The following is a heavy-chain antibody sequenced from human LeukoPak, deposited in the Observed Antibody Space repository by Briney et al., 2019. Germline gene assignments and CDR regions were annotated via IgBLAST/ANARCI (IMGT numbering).Heavy chain of an antibody. Sequence: GASVKVSRKASGYTFTSYDINWVRQATGQGLEWMGWMNPNSGNTGYAQKFQGRVTMTRNTSISTAYMELSSLRSEDTAVYYCARVGQVVSAWDYGGTDHDFDYWGQGTLVTVSS. J-gene: IGHJ4*02. CDR1: GYTFTSYD. CDR2: MNPNSGNT. V-gene: IGHV1-8*01. D-gene: IGHD4-23*01. CDR3: ARVGQVVSAWDYGGTDHDFDY.